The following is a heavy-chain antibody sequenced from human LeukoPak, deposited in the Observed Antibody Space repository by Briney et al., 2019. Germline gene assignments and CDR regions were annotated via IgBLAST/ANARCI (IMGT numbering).Heavy chain of an antibody. CDR3: ANEVRPNDY. CDR1: GFSFSSHA. D-gene: IGHD6-6*01. J-gene: IGHJ4*02. Sequence: GESLRLSCAASGFSFSSHAMCWVRQAPGKGLEWVSSIDISGGSTWYADSVRGRFTISRDNSKNTLYLRMDSLRVEDTALYYCANEVRPNDYWGQGTLVTVSS. V-gene: IGHV3-23*01. CDR2: IDISGGST.